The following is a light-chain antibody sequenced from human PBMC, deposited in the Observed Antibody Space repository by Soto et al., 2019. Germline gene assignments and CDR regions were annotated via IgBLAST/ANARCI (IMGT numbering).Light chain of an antibody. CDR1: QSLLHSNGYNY. V-gene: IGKV2-28*01. CDR2: LGS. J-gene: IGKJ5*01. Sequence: DIVMTQSPLSLPVTPGEPASISCRSSQSLLHSNGYNYLDWYLQKPGQSPQLLIYLGSNRASGVPDRLSGSGSGTDFTLKISRVEAEDVGVYYCMQALQTPPGITFGQGTRLEIK. CDR3: MQALQTPPGIT.